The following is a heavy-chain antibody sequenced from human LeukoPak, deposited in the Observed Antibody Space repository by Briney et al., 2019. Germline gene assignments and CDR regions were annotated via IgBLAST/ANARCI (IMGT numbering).Heavy chain of an antibody. Sequence: SVKVSCKASGYTFTSYHMHWVRQAPGQGLEWMGGIIPIFGTANYAQKFQGRVTITADESTSTAYMELSSLRSEDTAVYYCARRGSDGRMLAGNYYYYGMDVWGQGTTVTVSS. CDR2: IIPIFGTA. D-gene: IGHD2-8*01. CDR3: ARRGSDGRMLAGNYYYYGMDV. V-gene: IGHV1-69*13. CDR1: GYTFTSYH. J-gene: IGHJ6*02.